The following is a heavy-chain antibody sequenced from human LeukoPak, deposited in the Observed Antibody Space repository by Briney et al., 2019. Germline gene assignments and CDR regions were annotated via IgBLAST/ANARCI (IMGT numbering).Heavy chain of an antibody. CDR1: GGSISSSSYY. J-gene: IGHJ4*02. Sequence: SETLSLTCTVSGGSISSSSYYWGWIRQPPGKGLEWIGSIYYSGSTYYNPSLKSRVTISVDTSKNQFSLKLSSVTAADTAVYYCARHVGCSSTSCYGHYDYWGQGTLVTVSS. V-gene: IGHV4-39*01. CDR3: ARHVGCSSTSCYGHYDY. CDR2: IYYSGST. D-gene: IGHD2-2*01.